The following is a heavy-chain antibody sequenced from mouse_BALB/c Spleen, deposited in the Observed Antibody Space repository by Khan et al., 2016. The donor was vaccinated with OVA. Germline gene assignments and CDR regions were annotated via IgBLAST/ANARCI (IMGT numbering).Heavy chain of an antibody. D-gene: IGHD2-2*01. CDR2: IDPFSGDP. J-gene: IGHJ3*01. CDR3: TRHGYVAWFTY. CDR1: GYSFTTYY. Sequence: VQLQQSGPELMKPGASVKISCKASGYSFTTYYIHWVLQSHGKSLDWIGYIDPFSGDPTYNQKFKGKATLTVDKSSSTAYIPLNNLPSEDSAVYYRTRHGYVAWFTYWGQGTLVTVSA. V-gene: IGHV1S135*01.